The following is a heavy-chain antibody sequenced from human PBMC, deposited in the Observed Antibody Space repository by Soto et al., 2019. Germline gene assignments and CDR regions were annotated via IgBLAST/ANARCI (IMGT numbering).Heavy chain of an antibody. D-gene: IGHD1-26*01. V-gene: IGHV1-69*13. CDR2: IITMSGTT. Sequence: SVKVSCKASGGTFSSSAFSWVRQAPGQGLEWMGGIITMSGTTNYAQKFQGRVTITADESTSTAYVELRRLRSEDTAVYYCARGVGAKYTYFYYGMDVWGPGTRVTVSS. CDR1: GGTFSSSA. CDR3: ARGVGAKYTYFYYGMDV. J-gene: IGHJ6*02.